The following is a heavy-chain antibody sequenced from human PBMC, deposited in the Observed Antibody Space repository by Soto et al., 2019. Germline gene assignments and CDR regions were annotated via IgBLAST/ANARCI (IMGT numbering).Heavy chain of an antibody. Sequence: GGSLRLSCAASGFTFSSYGMHWVRQAPGKGLEWVAVIWYDGSNKYYADSVKGRFTISRDNSKNTLYLQMNSLRAEDTAVYYCARDLGAVAGRSFDYWGQGTLVTVSS. D-gene: IGHD6-19*01. CDR1: GFTFSSYG. V-gene: IGHV3-33*01. J-gene: IGHJ4*02. CDR2: IWYDGSNK. CDR3: ARDLGAVAGRSFDY.